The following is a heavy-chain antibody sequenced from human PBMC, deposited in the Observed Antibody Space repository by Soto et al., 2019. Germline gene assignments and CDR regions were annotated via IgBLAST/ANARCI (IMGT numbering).Heavy chain of an antibody. J-gene: IGHJ5*02. V-gene: IGHV4-59*01. CDR3: ARDNNSGDSGDWFDP. CDR2: IYYSGNT. D-gene: IGHD4-17*01. CDR1: GGSINSYY. Sequence: LSLTCTVSGGSINSYYWSWIRQPPGKGLEWVGYIYYSGNTNYNPSLKSRVTISVDTSKNHFSLKLSSVTAADTAVYYCARDNNSGDSGDWFDPWGQGTLVTVSS.